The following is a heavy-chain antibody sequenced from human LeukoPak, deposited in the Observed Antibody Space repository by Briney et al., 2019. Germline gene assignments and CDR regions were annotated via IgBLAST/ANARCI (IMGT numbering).Heavy chain of an antibody. CDR1: GFTVSANY. CDR3: AAYSKASGGFTGYDPMDV. Sequence: GGSLRLSCVASGFTVSANYINWVRQTPEKGLEWVSVLYNGGTTYYADSVKGRFTISRDNSKNTVYLQMNSLRAEDTAVYYCAAYSKASGGFTGYDPMDVWGQGTTVTVSS. CDR2: LYNGGTT. D-gene: IGHD1-14*01. V-gene: IGHV3-66*01. J-gene: IGHJ6*02.